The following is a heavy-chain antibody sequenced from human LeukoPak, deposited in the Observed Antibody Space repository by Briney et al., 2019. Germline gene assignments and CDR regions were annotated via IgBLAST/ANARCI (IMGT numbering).Heavy chain of an antibody. V-gene: IGHV3-20*04. CDR1: GFTFDVYG. J-gene: IGHJ4*02. CDR2: IDRNGGRK. D-gene: IGHD3/OR15-3a*01. CDR3: ARGWTGDPAPYFFDY. Sequence: GGSLRLSCAVSGFTFDVYGMSWVRQAPGKGLEWVSSIDRNGGRKGYADSVKGRFTTSRDTAKNSLYLQMSSLRPEDTAFYYCARGWTGDPAPYFFDYWGQGTLVTVSS.